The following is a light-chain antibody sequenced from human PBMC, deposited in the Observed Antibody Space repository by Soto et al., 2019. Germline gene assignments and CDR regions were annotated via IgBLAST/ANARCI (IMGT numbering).Light chain of an antibody. J-gene: IGLJ1*01. V-gene: IGLV3-21*04. CDR1: NLVSKN. CDR2: FDS. CDR3: QVWDSDTDHYV. Sequence: SYELTQPPSVSVAPGETASITCGGNNLVSKNVHWYQQKPGQAPVLVIDFDSDRPSGIPKRFSGSNSWNTATLTISRVEAGDEADYYCQVWDSDTDHYVFGPGTKLTVL.